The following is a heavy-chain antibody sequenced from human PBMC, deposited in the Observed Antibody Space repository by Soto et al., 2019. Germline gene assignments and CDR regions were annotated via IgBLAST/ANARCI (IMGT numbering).Heavy chain of an antibody. D-gene: IGHD3-22*01. J-gene: IGHJ3*02. CDR1: GGSISSGGYS. Sequence: PSETLSLTCAVSGGSISSGGYSWSWIRQPPGKGLEWIGYIYYSGSTNYNPSLKSRVTISVDTSKNQFSLKLSSVTAADTAVYYCARNFPYYYDSSGYYMAWDAFDIWGQGTMVTVSS. CDR2: IYYSGST. V-gene: IGHV4-61*08. CDR3: ARNFPYYYDSSGYYMAWDAFDI.